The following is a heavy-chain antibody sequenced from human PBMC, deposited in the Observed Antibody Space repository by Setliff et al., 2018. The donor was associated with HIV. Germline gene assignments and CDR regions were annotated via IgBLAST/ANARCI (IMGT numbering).Heavy chain of an antibody. D-gene: IGHD5-18*01. J-gene: IGHJ4*02. CDR1: GFGFSNFA. Sequence: GGSLRLSCVASGFGFSNFAMHWVRQAPGKGLEWVSVISYDGSRTYYVDSVKGRFTISRDNSKNTLYLQLNSLRPEDTAVYYCAKDGPAVDTAKDYWGQGTLVTVSS. V-gene: IGHV3-30*18. CDR3: AKDGPAVDTAKDY. CDR2: ISYDGSRT.